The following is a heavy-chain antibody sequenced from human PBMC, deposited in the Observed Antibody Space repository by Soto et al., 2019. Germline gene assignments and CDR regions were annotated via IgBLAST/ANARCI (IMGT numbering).Heavy chain of an antibody. V-gene: IGHV1-69*01. CDR1: GGTFRSDA. CDR3: ARWGGLLWYIQQ. J-gene: IGHJ1*01. CDR2: IIPICGTA. Sequence: QVQLVQSGAEVNKPGSSVKVSCKASGGTFRSDAISWVRQAPGQGLEWMGGIIPICGTANYAQKCQGRVAMTAHESTRTPYMELSSLEAEDTAVYYCARWGGLLWYIQQWGQGTLGTVSS. D-gene: IGHD3-10*01.